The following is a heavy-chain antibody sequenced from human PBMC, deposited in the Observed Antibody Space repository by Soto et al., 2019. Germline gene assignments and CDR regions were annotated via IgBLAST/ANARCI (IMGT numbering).Heavy chain of an antibody. CDR1: GFTFSSYA. CDR3: PFVTTVANPYLWY. V-gene: IGHV3-23*01. Sequence: GGSLRLSCAASGFTFSSYAMSWVRQAPGKGLEWVSGISGSGGTTYYTDSVKGRFTISRDNSKNTLYLQMNSLRAEDTAVYYCPFVTTVANPYLWYWGQGTLVTVSS. D-gene: IGHD4-17*01. J-gene: IGHJ4*02. CDR2: ISGSGGTT.